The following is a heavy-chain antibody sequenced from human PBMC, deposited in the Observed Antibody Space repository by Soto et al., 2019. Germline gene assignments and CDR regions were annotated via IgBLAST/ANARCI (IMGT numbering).Heavy chain of an antibody. J-gene: IGHJ6*02. V-gene: IGHV3-48*03. D-gene: IGHD3-3*01. CDR2: ISSSGSTI. CDR3: AREGTYDFWSGDYYGMDV. Sequence: PGGSLRLSCAASGFTFSSYEMNWVRQAPGKGLEWVSYISSSGSTIYYADSVKGRFTISRDNAKNSLYLQMNSLRAEDTAVYYCAREGTYDFWSGDYYGMDVWGQGTTVAVYS. CDR1: GFTFSSYE.